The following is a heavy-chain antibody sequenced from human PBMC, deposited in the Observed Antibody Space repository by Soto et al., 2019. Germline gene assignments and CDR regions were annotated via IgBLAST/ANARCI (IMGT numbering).Heavy chain of an antibody. Sequence: SETLSLTCTVSGGSVSSGRYYWSWIRQSPGKGLEWLGYIDYSGITNYNPSLKSRVTISADTSKNQFSLKVSSVTAADTAVYYCARDRRPFSSSSGFDPWGQGTLVTVSS. D-gene: IGHD6-6*01. J-gene: IGHJ5*02. CDR1: GGSVSSGRYY. CDR2: IDYSGIT. CDR3: ARDRRPFSSSSGFDP. V-gene: IGHV4-61*01.